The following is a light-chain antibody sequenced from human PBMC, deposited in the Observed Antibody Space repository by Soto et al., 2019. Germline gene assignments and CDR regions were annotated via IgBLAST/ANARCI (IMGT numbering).Light chain of an antibody. CDR1: QSLRNN. V-gene: IGKV3-15*01. CDR3: QQYDNWPPIT. J-gene: IGKJ5*01. Sequence: EIVMTQSPATLSVSPGERATLSCRASQSLRNNLAWYQQKPGQAPRLLIYGAFTRATGVPARFSGSESGTEFTLTISSLQSEDFAFYYCQQYDNWPPITFGQGTRLEIK. CDR2: GAF.